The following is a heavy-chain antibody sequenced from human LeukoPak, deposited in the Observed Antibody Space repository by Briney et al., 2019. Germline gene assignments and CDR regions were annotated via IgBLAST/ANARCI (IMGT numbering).Heavy chain of an antibody. D-gene: IGHD2-15*01. V-gene: IGHV3-23*01. CDR2: ISASGGS. CDR3: AREPRDCTGGTCQSARGYYFYY. Sequence: GGSLRLSCAASGFTFSNYAMSWVRQAPGKGLEWVSGISASGGSYYADSVKGRFTVSRDISKNTLYLQMNSLRAEDTAVYFCAREPRDCTGGTCQSARGYYFYYWGQGTLVTVSS. J-gene: IGHJ4*02. CDR1: GFTFSNYA.